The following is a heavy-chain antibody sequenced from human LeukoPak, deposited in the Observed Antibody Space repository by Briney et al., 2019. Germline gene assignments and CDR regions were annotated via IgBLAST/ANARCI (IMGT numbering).Heavy chain of an antibody. CDR2: VRSSSSYI. J-gene: IGHJ6*03. V-gene: IGHV3-21*01. Sequence: GGSLRLSCAASGFTLSSYSMNWVRQAPGKVLEWVSSVRSSSSYIYYADSVKGRFTISRDNAKNSLYLQMNSLRAEDTAVYYCARSPNSYYDFRSGHSLIDYYMDVWGKGTTVTVSS. D-gene: IGHD3-3*01. CDR3: ARSPNSYYDFRSGHSLIDYYMDV. CDR1: GFTLSSYS.